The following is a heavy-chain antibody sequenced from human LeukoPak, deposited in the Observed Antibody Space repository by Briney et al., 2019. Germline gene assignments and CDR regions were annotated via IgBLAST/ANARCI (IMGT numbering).Heavy chain of an antibody. D-gene: IGHD2-2*01. Sequence: GGSLRLSCAACGFTFSIYAMSWVRQAPGKGLEWVSGISGSGGSTYYVDSVRGRFTISRDNSKNTVSLQMNSLRVEDTAIYYCTKGPAAIGYFQDWGQGTLVTVSS. CDR1: GFTFSIYA. J-gene: IGHJ1*01. CDR3: TKGPAAIGYFQD. CDR2: ISGSGGST. V-gene: IGHV3-23*01.